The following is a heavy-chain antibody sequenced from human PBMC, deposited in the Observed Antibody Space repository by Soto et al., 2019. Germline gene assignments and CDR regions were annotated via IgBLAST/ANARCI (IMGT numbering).Heavy chain of an antibody. CDR3: ARDRAGVATPYYYYYGMDV. D-gene: IGHD5-12*01. Sequence: QVQMQESGPGLVKPSETLSLTCTVSGGSVSSGSYYWSWIRQPPGKGLEWIGYIYYSGSTNYNPSLKSRVTISVDTSKNQFSLKLSSVTAAETAVYYCARDRAGVATPYYYYYGMDVWGQGTTVTVSS. J-gene: IGHJ6*02. CDR2: IYYSGST. CDR1: GGSVSSGSYY. V-gene: IGHV4-61*01.